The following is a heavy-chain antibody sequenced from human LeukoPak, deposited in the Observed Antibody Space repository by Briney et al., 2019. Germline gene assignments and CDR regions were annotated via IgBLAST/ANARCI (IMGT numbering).Heavy chain of an antibody. CDR1: GFTFSDYY. V-gene: IGHV3-11*01. CDR2: INIGGTNT. Sequence: GGSLRLSCAASGFTFSDYYMSWIRQAPGKGLEWLSYINIGGTNTHYADSVKGRFTISGDNAKKSLYLEMNNLRAEDTAVYYCATDGAGFDTWGQGVLVTVSS. J-gene: IGHJ5*02. CDR3: ATDGAGFDT.